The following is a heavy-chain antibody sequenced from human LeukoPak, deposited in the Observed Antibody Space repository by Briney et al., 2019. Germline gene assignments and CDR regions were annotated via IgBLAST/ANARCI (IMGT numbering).Heavy chain of an antibody. CDR2: IYTGGNT. V-gene: IGHV3-53*04. Sequence: GGSLSLSCAASGFTVSRHDMSWVRQAPGKGLEWVSVIYTGGNTYYADSVKGRFTISRHTSKNTLYLQMNSLRAEDTAVYYCVRVGDEVAYTRGYLDHWGQGILVTVSS. J-gene: IGHJ4*02. D-gene: IGHD3-16*01. CDR3: VRVGDEVAYTRGYLDH. CDR1: GFTVSRHD.